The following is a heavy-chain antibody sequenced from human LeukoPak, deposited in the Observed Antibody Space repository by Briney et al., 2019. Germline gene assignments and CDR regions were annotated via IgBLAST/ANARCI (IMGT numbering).Heavy chain of an antibody. Sequence: GGSLRLSCAASGFTFTYSAMTWVRQAPGKGLEWVSTVSGSGGNTYYADSVEGRFTISRDNSENTVSLQVNSLRAQDTAVYYCAKSLAVPGSPDQWGQGTLVTVSS. CDR3: AKSLAVPGSPDQ. V-gene: IGHV3-23*01. D-gene: IGHD6-19*01. CDR1: GFTFTYSA. CDR2: VSGSGGNT. J-gene: IGHJ4*02.